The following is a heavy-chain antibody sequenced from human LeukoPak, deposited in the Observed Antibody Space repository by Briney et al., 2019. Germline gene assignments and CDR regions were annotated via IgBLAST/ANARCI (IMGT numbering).Heavy chain of an antibody. CDR2: IKQDGSEK. D-gene: IGHD5-24*01. Sequence: GGSLRLSCAASGFTFSSYSMNWVRQAPGKGLEWVANIKQDGSEKYYVDSVKGRFTISRDNAKNSLYLQMNSLRAEDTAVYYCASLLTGRDGYNADFDYWGQGTLVTVSS. CDR3: ASLLTGRDGYNADFDY. CDR1: GFTFSSYS. V-gene: IGHV3-7*01. J-gene: IGHJ4*02.